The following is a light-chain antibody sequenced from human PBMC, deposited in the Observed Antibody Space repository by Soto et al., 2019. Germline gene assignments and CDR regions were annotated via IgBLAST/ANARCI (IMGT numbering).Light chain of an antibody. CDR3: SSYTSSSTYV. J-gene: IGLJ1*01. Sequence: QSALTQPASVSGSPGQSITISCTGTSSDVGGYNYVSWYQQHPGKAPKLMIYEVSNRPSGVSNRFSGSKSGNTASLTISGLLAEDEADNYCSSYTSSSTYVFGTGTKLTVL. CDR2: EVS. CDR1: SSDVGGYNY. V-gene: IGLV2-14*01.